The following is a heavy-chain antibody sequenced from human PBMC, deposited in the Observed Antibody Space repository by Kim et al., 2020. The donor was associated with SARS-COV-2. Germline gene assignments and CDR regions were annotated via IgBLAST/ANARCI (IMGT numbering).Heavy chain of an antibody. Sequence: ASVKVSCKASGYTFTSYAMHWVRQAPGQRLEWMGWINAGNGNTKYSQKFQGRVTITRDTSASTAYMELSSLRSEDTAVYYCARVGRLLWFGDRRGFWFDPWGQGTLVTVSS. V-gene: IGHV1-3*01. D-gene: IGHD3-10*01. CDR2: INAGNGNT. J-gene: IGHJ5*02. CDR1: GYTFTSYA. CDR3: ARVGRLLWFGDRRGFWFDP.